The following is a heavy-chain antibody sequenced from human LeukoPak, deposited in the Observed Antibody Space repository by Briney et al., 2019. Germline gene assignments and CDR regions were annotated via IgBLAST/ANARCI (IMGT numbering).Heavy chain of an antibody. J-gene: IGHJ4*02. CDR3: ARNRDGYNSFDY. CDR1: GGSINNGGYY. CDR2: IYYSGSS. Sequence: PSETLSLTCTVSGGSINNGGYYWSWIRQHPGKGLEWIGYIYYSGSSYYNPSLRSRVTISVDTSKNHFSLKLSSVTAADMAVYYCARNRDGYNSFDYWGQGTQVTVSS. V-gene: IGHV4-31*03. D-gene: IGHD5-24*01.